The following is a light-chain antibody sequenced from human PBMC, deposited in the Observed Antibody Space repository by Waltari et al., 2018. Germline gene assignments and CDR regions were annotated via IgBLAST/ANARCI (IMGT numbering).Light chain of an antibody. Sequence: EIVLTQSPGTLSLSPGERATLSCRASQSVSSTHLAWYHQKPGQAPRLLIYHTSSRATGIPDRFSGSGSGTDFPLTLSRLEPEDFAVYYCQQYGTSPRTFGQGTKVEIK. V-gene: IGKV3-20*01. CDR1: QSVSSTH. CDR3: QQYGTSPRT. CDR2: HTS. J-gene: IGKJ1*01.